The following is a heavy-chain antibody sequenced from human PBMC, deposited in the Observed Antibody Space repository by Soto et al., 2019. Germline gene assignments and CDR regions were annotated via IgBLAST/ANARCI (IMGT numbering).Heavy chain of an antibody. J-gene: IGHJ2*01. V-gene: IGHV3-33*08. Sequence: QVHLLESGGGVVQPGGSLRVSCEASGFTFRDHGMHWVRQAPGKGLEWVAVVGDAGSAKVYAASVKGRFTISRDNSRNTLSVQMDGLRVEDTAVYYCAREAAHDHWYYDLWGRGTSVIVSS. CDR1: GFTFRDHG. CDR3: AREAAHDHWYYDL. CDR2: VGDAGSAK.